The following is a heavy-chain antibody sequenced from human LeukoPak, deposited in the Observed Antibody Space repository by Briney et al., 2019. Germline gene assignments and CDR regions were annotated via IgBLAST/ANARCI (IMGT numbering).Heavy chain of an antibody. Sequence: PSETLSLTCAVSGYSLSSGYYWGWIRPPPGKGLEWIGSIYHSGSTYYNPFLKSRVTISVDTSKNQFSLKLSSVTAADTAVYYCARLRSYDFWSGPYYFDYWGQGTLVTVSS. D-gene: IGHD3-3*01. J-gene: IGHJ4*02. V-gene: IGHV4-38-2*01. CDR3: ARLRSYDFWSGPYYFDY. CDR2: IYHSGST. CDR1: GYSLSSGYY.